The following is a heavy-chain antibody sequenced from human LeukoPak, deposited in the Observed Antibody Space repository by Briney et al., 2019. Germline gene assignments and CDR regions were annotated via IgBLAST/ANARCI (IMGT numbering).Heavy chain of an antibody. V-gene: IGHV1-46*01. D-gene: IGHD6-13*01. CDR1: GYTFTGYY. CDR2: INPSGGST. CDR3: AREVGIAAAGRALGAFDI. Sequence: ASVKVSCKASGYTFTGYYLHWVRQAPGQGLEWMGIINPSGGSTSYAQKFQGRVTMTRDTSTSTVYMELGSLRSEDTAVYSCAREVGIAAAGRALGAFDIWGQGTMVTVSS. J-gene: IGHJ3*02.